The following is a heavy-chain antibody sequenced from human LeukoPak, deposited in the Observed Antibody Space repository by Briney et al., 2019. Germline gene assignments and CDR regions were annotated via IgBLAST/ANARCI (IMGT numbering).Heavy chain of an antibody. V-gene: IGHV4-30-4*01. CDR2: IYYSGST. CDR3: ARSGSPYYYDSSGYSRSAFDI. Sequence: SETLSLTCTVSGGSISSGDYYWSWIRQPPGKGLEWIGYIYYSGSTYCNPSLKSRVTISVGTSKNQFSLKLSSVTAADTAVYYCARSGSPYYYDSSGYSRSAFDIWGQGTMVTVSS. J-gene: IGHJ3*02. CDR1: GGSISSGDYY. D-gene: IGHD3-22*01.